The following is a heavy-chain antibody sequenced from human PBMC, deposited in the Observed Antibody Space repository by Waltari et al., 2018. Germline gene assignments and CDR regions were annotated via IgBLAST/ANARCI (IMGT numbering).Heavy chain of an antibody. CDR1: GGTFSSYA. V-gene: IGHV1-69*05. Sequence: QVQLVQSGAEVKKPGSSVKVYCKASGGTFSSYAISWVRQAPGQGLEWMGGIIPIFGTANYAQKFQGRVTITTDESTSTAYMELSSLRSEDTAVYYCASKYMVQGVINSYYYYYGMDVWGQGTTVTVSS. J-gene: IGHJ6*02. CDR3: ASKYMVQGVINSYYYYYGMDV. D-gene: IGHD3-10*01. CDR2: IIPIFGTA.